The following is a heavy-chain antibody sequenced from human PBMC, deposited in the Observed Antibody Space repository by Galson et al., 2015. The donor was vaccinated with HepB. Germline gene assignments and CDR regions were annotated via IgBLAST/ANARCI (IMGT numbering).Heavy chain of an antibody. V-gene: IGHV1-18*04. CDR3: ARYSSSLYAYAMGD. J-gene: IGHJ6*02. CDR1: GYSFSNYG. CDR2: ISVYNGNT. Sequence: SVKVSCKASGYSFSNYGFIWVRQAPGQGLEWMGWISVYNGNTDYAEKVQDRVTMTTDRSTRSAYMELRSLRSDDTAVYYCARYSSSLYAYAMGDWGQWTTVTVSS. D-gene: IGHD6-6*01.